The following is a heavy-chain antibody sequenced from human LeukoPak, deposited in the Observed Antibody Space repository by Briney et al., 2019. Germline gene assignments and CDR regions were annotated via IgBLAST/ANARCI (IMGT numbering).Heavy chain of an antibody. CDR1: GGSISSGGYY. CDR3: ASGARSSGWSLDY. CDR2: IYYSGST. D-gene: IGHD6-19*01. Sequence: PSEALSLTCTVSGGSISSGGYYWSWIRQHPGKGLEWIGYIYYSGSTYYNPSLKSRVTISVDTSKNQFSLKLSSVTAADTAVYYCASGARSSGWSLDYWGQGTLVTVSS. J-gene: IGHJ4*02. V-gene: IGHV4-31*03.